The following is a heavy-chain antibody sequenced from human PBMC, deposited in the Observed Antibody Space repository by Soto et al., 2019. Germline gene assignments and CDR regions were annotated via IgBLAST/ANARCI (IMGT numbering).Heavy chain of an antibody. Sequence: SETLSLTCTVSGVSITPYFWSWIRQPAGEAPEWLGHIYASGRTTYNPSLKSRVTMFVSQTQVSLRLTSVTAADTAVYYCARHFDVDPSLDHYYFDLWGRGALVTVPQ. V-gene: IGHV4-4*07. CDR1: GVSITPYF. D-gene: IGHD3-9*01. J-gene: IGHJ2*01. CDR2: IYASGRT. CDR3: ARHFDVDPSLDHYYFDL.